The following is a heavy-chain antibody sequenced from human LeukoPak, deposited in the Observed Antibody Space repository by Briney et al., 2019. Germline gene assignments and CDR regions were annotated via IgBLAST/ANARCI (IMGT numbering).Heavy chain of an antibody. CDR3: ARTPSYSKSDV. CDR1: GYIFTNHW. V-gene: IGHV5-51*01. CDR2: IHPGDSKT. D-gene: IGHD4-11*01. J-gene: IGHJ6*02. Sequence: GESLKISCKGSGYIFTNHWIAWVRQTPEKGPEWMGIIHPGDSKTRYSPSFQGQVTISADKSISTAYLQWSSLKASDTAMYYCARTPSYSKSDVWGQGTTVSVSS.